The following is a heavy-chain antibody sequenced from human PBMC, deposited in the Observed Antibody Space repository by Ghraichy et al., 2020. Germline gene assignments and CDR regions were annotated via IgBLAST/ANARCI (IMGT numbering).Heavy chain of an antibody. CDR1: VGSISSGSYY. Sequence: SETLSLNCTVSVGSISSGSYYWGWIRQPPGKGLEWIGSIYYSGSTYYNPSLKSRVTISVDTSKNQFSLKLSSVTAADTAVYYCARHGGYCSGGSCGNWFDPWGQGTLVTVSS. CDR2: IYYSGST. V-gene: IGHV4-39*01. CDR3: ARHGGYCSGGSCGNWFDP. D-gene: IGHD2-15*01. J-gene: IGHJ5*02.